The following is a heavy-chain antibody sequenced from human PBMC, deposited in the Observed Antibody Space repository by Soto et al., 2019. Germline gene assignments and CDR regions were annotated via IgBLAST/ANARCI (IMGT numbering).Heavy chain of an antibody. J-gene: IGHJ4*02. CDR3: VRELGGGDTY. CDR1: GFTFSSYS. D-gene: IGHD2-15*01. Sequence: EVQVVESGGGLVQPGGSLRLSCAAAGFTFSSYSRHGVRQVPGKGLVWVSRINPDGRRTNYADSVKGRFTISRDNAKNTLYLQMNSLRAEDTAVYYCVRELGGGDTYWGLGTLVTVSS. CDR2: INPDGRRT. V-gene: IGHV3-74*01.